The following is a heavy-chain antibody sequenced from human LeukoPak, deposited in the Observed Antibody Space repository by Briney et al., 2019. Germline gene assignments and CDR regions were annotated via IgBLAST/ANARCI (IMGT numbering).Heavy chain of an antibody. J-gene: IGHJ4*02. Sequence: GESLKSSCQGSGYNFTNYWILWVRQMPGKGLEWLGIIYPDESDSRYSPSFQGEVPMSADQSVTTAYLYWRSLKALDSAIYYCARQRTVIPAAPSDYWGQGTLVTVAS. V-gene: IGHV5-51*01. CDR3: ARQRTVIPAAPSDY. CDR1: GYNFTNYW. D-gene: IGHD2-2*01. CDR2: IYPDESDS.